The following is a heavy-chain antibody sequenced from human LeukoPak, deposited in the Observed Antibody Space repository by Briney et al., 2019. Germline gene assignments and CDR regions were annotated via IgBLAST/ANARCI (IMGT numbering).Heavy chain of an antibody. CDR1: GFTFSSYG. Sequence: PGRSLRLSCAASGFTFSSYGMHWVRQAPGKGLEWVAVIWYDGSNKFYADSVKGRFTISRDDSKNTPYLQMISLRAEDTAFYYCARDYYGDGLDYWGQGTLVTVSS. V-gene: IGHV3-33*01. CDR3: ARDYYGDGLDY. D-gene: IGHD4-17*01. J-gene: IGHJ4*02. CDR2: IWYDGSNK.